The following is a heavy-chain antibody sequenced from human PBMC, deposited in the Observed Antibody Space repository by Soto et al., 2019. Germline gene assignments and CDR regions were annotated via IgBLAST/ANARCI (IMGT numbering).Heavy chain of an antibody. D-gene: IGHD1-7*01. CDR1: GYSFTSYW. J-gene: IGHJ5*02. V-gene: IGHV5-51*01. CDR3: ARVGPSKLELRICWFDP. Sequence: GESLKISCKGSGYSFTSYWIGWVRQMPGKGLEWMGIIYPGDSDTRYSPSLQGQVTISADKSISTAYLQWSSLKASDTAMYYCARVGPSKLELRICWFDPWGQGTLVTVSS. CDR2: IYPGDSDT.